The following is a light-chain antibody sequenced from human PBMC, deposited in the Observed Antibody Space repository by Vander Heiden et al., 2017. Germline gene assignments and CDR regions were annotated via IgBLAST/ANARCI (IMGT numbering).Light chain of an antibody. CDR1: QSVSRF. CDR2: DAS. CDR3: QQRSDWPLT. Sequence: EIVLTQPPVTLSLSPGERATLSCRASQSVSRFLAWYQQKPGQAPRLLIYDASSRATGIPGRFSGSGSGTDFTLTISGLEPEDFAVYYCQQRSDWPLTFGGGTKVEIK. V-gene: IGKV3-11*01. J-gene: IGKJ4*01.